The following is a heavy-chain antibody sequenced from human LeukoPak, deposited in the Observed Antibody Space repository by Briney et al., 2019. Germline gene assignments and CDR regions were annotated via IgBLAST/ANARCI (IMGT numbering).Heavy chain of an antibody. CDR2: INNYGSIT. V-gene: IGHV3-74*03. CDR1: GLTFSNYW. Sequence: GGSLRLSCAASGLTFSNYWMQWVRQAPGKGLVWVSRINNYGSITTYADSVKGRFTISRDNAKNTLYLQMNSLIAEDTAVYYCASFTSQYDYWGLGTLVTVSS. J-gene: IGHJ4*02. CDR3: ASFTSQYDY. D-gene: IGHD3-10*01.